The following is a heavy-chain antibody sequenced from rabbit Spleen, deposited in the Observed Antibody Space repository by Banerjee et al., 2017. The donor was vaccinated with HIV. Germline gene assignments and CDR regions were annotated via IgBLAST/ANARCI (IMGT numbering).Heavy chain of an antibody. CDR1: GFDFSSYG. CDR3: ARDGAGGSYFAL. Sequence: QEQLVESGGGLVQPGGSLKFSCKASGFDFSSYGVSWVRQAPGKGLEWIGYIDPVFGITYYANWVNGRFSISRENAQNTVFLQMTSLTAADTATYFCARDGAGGSYFALWGPGTLVTVS. V-gene: IGHV1S47*01. D-gene: IGHD8-1*01. CDR2: IDPVFGIT. J-gene: IGHJ6*01.